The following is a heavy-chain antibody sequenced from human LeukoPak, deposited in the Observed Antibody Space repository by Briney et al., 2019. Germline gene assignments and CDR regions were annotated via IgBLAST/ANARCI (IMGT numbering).Heavy chain of an antibody. CDR3: ARDRLEAVTDDDYFDY. J-gene: IGHJ4*02. CDR2: IYSGGST. Sequence: GSLRLSCAASGFTFSSNGMNWVRQAPGKGLEWVSVIYSGGSTYYADSVKGRFTISRDNSKNTLYLQVNSLRAEDTAVYYCARDRLEAVTDDDYFDYWGQGTLVTVSS. V-gene: IGHV3-53*01. CDR1: GFTFSSNG. D-gene: IGHD2-21*02.